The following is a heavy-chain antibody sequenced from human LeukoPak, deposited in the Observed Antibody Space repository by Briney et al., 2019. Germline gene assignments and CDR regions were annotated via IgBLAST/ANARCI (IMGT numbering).Heavy chain of an antibody. J-gene: IGHJ4*02. CDR2: IDPGDSFT. D-gene: IGHD2-8*02. Sequence: GESSKISCKGSGYSFSSYWISWVRQMPGKGLEWMGGIDPGDSFTKYRPSLEGRVTISADKSLSTVYLQWSSLKASDTAIYYCARDGGGVSSWVSHWGQGTLVTVSS. V-gene: IGHV5-10-1*01. CDR3: ARDGGGVSSWVSH. CDR1: GYSFSSYW.